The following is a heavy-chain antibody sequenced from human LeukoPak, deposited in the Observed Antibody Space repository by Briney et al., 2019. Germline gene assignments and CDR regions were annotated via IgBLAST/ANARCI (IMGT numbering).Heavy chain of an antibody. Sequence: ASVKVSCKASGYTFTSYYMHWVRQAPGQGLEWMGIINPSGGCTSYAQKFQGRVTMTRDTSTSTVYMELSSLRSEDTAVYYCARDAGSGTPGSYWGQGTLVTVSS. J-gene: IGHJ4*02. D-gene: IGHD3-10*01. CDR3: ARDAGSGTPGSY. V-gene: IGHV1-46*01. CDR2: INPSGGCT. CDR1: GYTFTSYY.